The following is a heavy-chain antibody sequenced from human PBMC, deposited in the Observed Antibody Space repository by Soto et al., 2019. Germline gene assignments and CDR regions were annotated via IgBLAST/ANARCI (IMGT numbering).Heavy chain of an antibody. D-gene: IGHD3-9*01. V-gene: IGHV4-30-4*01. Sequence: QVQLQESGPGLVKPSQTLSITCTVSGGSLSSGDYFLSVSRQSPAKCLEWIGYISSIVSTSYNPSVKSRDSVSRDTFKNQFALQLSSVTPRDTAVHHCARVLVIIRYYQHGTDVWGQGTTVTVSS. J-gene: IGHJ6*02. CDR3: ARVLVIIRYYQHGTDV. CDR2: ISSIVST. CDR1: GGSLSSGDYF.